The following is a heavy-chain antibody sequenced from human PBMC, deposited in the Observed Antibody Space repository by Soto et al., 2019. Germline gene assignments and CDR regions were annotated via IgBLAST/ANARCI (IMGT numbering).Heavy chain of an antibody. CDR2: FDPEDGET. Sequence: ASVKVSCKXSGYTLTELSMHWVRQAPGKGLEWMGGFDPEDGETIYAQKFQGRVTMTEDTSTDTAYMELSSLRSEDTAVYYCAKRDIVATIGGYYYYGMDVWGQGTTVTVSS. V-gene: IGHV1-24*01. D-gene: IGHD5-12*01. J-gene: IGHJ6*02. CDR3: AKRDIVATIGGYYYYGMDV. CDR1: GYTLTELS.